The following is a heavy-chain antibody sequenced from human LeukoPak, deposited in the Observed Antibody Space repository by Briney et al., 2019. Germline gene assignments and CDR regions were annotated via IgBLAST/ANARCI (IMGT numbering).Heavy chain of an antibody. Sequence: GGSLRLSCAASGFTFSGSPMHWVRQASGKGLEWVGRIRSKADGYATAYAASVRGRFTISRDDSKNTAYLQMNSLKTEDTAVYYCTSWGGIAVGYYMDVWGKGTTVTVSS. CDR3: TSWGGIAVGYYMDV. D-gene: IGHD6-19*01. J-gene: IGHJ6*03. CDR2: IRSKADGYAT. CDR1: GFTFSGSP. V-gene: IGHV3-73*01.